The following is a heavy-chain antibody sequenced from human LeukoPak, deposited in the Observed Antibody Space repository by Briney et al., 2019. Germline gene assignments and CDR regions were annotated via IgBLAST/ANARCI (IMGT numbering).Heavy chain of an antibody. CDR3: ARDLAGSSGWYRPLIRDYYYGMDV. Sequence: ASVKVSCKASGYTFTGYYMHWVRQAPGQGLEWMGWINPNSGGTNYAQKFQGWVTMTRDTSISTAYMELSRLRSDDTAVYYCARDLAGSSGWYRPLIRDYYYGMDVWGQGTTVTVSS. CDR1: GYTFTGYY. V-gene: IGHV1-2*04. J-gene: IGHJ6*02. CDR2: INPNSGGT. D-gene: IGHD6-19*01.